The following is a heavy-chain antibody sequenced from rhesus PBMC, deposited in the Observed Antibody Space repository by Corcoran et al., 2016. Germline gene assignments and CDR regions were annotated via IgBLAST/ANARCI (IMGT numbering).Heavy chain of an antibody. CDR2: IYGNSGRT. CDR3: ARSLRTSVYSGSWNDRWFDY. J-gene: IGHJ4*01. CDR1: GGAISSSY. D-gene: IGHD6-25*01. V-gene: IGHV4-169*01. Sequence: QLQLQESGPGLVKTSETLSVTCAVSGGAISSSYRSWIRQAPGKGLEWIGFIYGNSGRTNYNPSLKSPFTISKGAAKNQFSLKLGSVTAADTAVYYCARSLRTSVYSGSWNDRWFDYWGQGVLVTVSS.